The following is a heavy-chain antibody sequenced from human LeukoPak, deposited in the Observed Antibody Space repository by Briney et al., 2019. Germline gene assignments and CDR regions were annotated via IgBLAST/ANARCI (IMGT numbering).Heavy chain of an antibody. CDR2: IYSGGST. CDR1: GDSTSSGPYY. D-gene: IGHD3-22*01. J-gene: IGHJ4*02. Sequence: SETLSLTCTVSGDSTSSGPYYWSWIRQPAGKGLEWIGRIYSGGSTSYNPSLKSRATISVDTSKNQFSLKLSSVTAADTAIYYCAREGSIYYYDSSGYLGYWGQGTLVTVSS. V-gene: IGHV4-61*02. CDR3: AREGSIYYYDSSGYLGY.